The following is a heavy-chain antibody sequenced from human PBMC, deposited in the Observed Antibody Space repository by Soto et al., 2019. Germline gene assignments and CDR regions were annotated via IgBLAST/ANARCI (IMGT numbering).Heavy chain of an antibody. J-gene: IGHJ3*02. CDR2: IYHGGRT. CDR1: SGSFSGYY. D-gene: IGHD3-10*01. V-gene: IGHV4-34*01. CDR3: ARREPLVRGARLFRRRPSIDGLDI. Sequence: SETQSLTSAVYSGSFSGYYWTWIRQSPARRLEWIGEIYHGGRTRHIPTLKSRGTMTDDTSKNQASLRLRSVIAALTGVYYGARREPLVRGARLFRRRPSIDGLDIWCQGTMVTVSS.